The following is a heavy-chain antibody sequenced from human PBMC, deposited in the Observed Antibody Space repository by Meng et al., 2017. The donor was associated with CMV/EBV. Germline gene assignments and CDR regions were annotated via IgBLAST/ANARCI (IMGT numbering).Heavy chain of an antibody. CDR1: GGSISSYY. CDR3: ARGVSYGSFYYYGMDV. J-gene: IGHJ6*02. V-gene: IGHV4-59*01. D-gene: IGHD5-18*01. CDR2: IYYSGST. Sequence: SETPSLTCTVSGGSISSYYWSWIRQPPGKGLEWIGYIYYSGSTNYNPSLKSRVTISVDTSKNQFSLKLSSVTAADTAVYYCARGVSYGSFYYYGMDVWGQGTTVTVSS.